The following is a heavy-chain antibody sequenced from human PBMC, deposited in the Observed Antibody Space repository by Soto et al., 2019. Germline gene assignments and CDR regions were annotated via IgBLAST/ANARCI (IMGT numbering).Heavy chain of an antibody. D-gene: IGHD2-2*01. V-gene: IGHV4-4*07. CDR2: MNSTGSA. CDR3: ARASMPKAHFDY. CDR1: GGSIRGFY. Sequence: QMQLQESGPGLVRPSETLSLTCTVSGGSIRGFYWCWIRQPAGKGLEWIGRMNSTGSANYNPTLKSRVTISIDMSKNQVSLKLTSVTAADTALYFCARASMPKAHFDYWGQGTLVTVSS. J-gene: IGHJ4*02.